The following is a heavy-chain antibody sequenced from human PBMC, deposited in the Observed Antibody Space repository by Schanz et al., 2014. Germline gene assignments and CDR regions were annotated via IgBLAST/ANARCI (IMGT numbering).Heavy chain of an antibody. CDR2: MIGSGSSV. CDR1: GFTFSIYG. CDR3: AKDGRLPYYGTGSDFDY. Sequence: EVHLLESGGALVQPGGSLRLSCSASGFTFSIYGMSWVRQAPGKGLEWVSRMIGSGSSVFYADSVKGRFTISRDNLKNTVYLQMNSLRAGDTAVYYCAKDGRLPYYGTGSDFDYWGQGTLVAVSS. V-gene: IGHV3-23*01. J-gene: IGHJ4*02. D-gene: IGHD3-22*01.